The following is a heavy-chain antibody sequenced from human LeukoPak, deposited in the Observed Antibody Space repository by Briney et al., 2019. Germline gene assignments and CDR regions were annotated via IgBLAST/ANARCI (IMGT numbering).Heavy chain of an antibody. Sequence: KPSETLSLTCTVSGGSISSSSYYWGWIRQPPGKGLEWIGSIYYSGSTYYNPSHKSRVTISVDTSKNQFSLKLSSVTAADTAVYYCAREYSSSSDPYNWFDPWGQGTLVTVSS. V-gene: IGHV4-39*07. J-gene: IGHJ5*02. CDR2: IYYSGST. D-gene: IGHD6-6*01. CDR1: GGSISSSSYY. CDR3: AREYSSSSDPYNWFDP.